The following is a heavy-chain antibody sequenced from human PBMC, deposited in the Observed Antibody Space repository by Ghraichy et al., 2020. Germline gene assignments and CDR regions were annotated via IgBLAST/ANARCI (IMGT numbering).Heavy chain of an antibody. CDR3: AREPVALGYSYGY. Sequence: SETLSLTCTVSGGSISSSSYYWGWIRQPPGKGLEWIGSIYYSGSTYYNPSLKSRVTISVDTSKNQFSLKLSSVTAADTAVYYCAREPVALGYSYGYWGQGTLVTVSS. J-gene: IGHJ4*02. CDR1: GGSISSSSYY. D-gene: IGHD5-18*01. CDR2: IYYSGST. V-gene: IGHV4-39*07.